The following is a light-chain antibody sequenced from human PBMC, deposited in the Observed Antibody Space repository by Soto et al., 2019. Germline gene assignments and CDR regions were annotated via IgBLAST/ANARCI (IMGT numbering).Light chain of an antibody. Sequence: DLVLPPSPDSLAVFLGARATINCKSSQSVIHSSNNRSYLAWYQQKPRQPPELLLYWASARESGVPDRFSGSGSGTDFTLTINSLQAEDVAVYFCQQYYNNPRTFGQGTKVDIK. CDR2: WAS. CDR3: QQYYNNPRT. V-gene: IGKV4-1*01. J-gene: IGKJ2*01. CDR1: QSVIHSSNNRSY.